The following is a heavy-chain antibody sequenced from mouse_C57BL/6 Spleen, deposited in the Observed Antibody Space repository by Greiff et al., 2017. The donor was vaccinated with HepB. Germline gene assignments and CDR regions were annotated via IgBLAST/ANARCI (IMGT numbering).Heavy chain of an antibody. D-gene: IGHD1-1*01. J-gene: IGHJ1*03. CDR3: TRGITTVVAHWYFDV. Sequence: QVHVKQSGAELVRPGASVTLSCKASGYTFTDYEMHWVKQTPVHGLEWIGAVDPETGGTAYNQKFKGKAILTADKSSSTAYMELRSLTSEDSAVYYCTRGITTVVAHWYFDVWGTGTTVTVSS. CDR2: VDPETGGT. CDR1: GYTFTDYE. V-gene: IGHV1-15*01.